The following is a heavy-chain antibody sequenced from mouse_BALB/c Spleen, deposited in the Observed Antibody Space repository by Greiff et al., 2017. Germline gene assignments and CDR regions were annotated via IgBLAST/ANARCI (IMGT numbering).Heavy chain of an antibody. CDR3: ARQGGSGRYYSAMEY. CDR1: GFTFSSYT. Sequence: EVKVVESGGGLVQPGGSLKLSCAASGFTFSSYTMSWVRQTPEKRLEWVAYISNGGGSTYYPDTVKGRFTISRDNAKNTLYLQISSLKSEDTAMYYCARQGGSGRYYSAMEYWGQGTSVTVSA. J-gene: IGHJ4*01. V-gene: IGHV5-12-2*01. CDR2: ISNGGGST. D-gene: IGHD1-1*01.